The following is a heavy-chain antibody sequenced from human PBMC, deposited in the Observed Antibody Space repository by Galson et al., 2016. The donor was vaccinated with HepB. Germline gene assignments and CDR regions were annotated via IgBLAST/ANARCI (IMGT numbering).Heavy chain of an antibody. CDR3: AKERGFYASRSFASYDF. J-gene: IGHJ4*02. Sequence: SLRLSCAASGFNFRACGMHWLRQAPGRGLEWVALIWYDGNKTYYADSVKGRFTISRDYSKNILYLQMNSLRAEDTAIYYCAKERGFYASRSFASYDFWGQGTLVTVSS. D-gene: IGHD3-10*01. V-gene: IGHV3-33*06. CDR2: IWYDGNKT. CDR1: GFNFRACG.